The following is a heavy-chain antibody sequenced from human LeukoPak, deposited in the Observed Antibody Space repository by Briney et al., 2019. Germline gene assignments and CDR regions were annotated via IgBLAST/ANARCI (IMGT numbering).Heavy chain of an antibody. D-gene: IGHD3-10*01. Sequence: GGSLRLSCAASGFTFSSYAMSWVRQAPGKGLEWVSAISGSGGSTYYADSVKGRFTISRDNAKNSLYLQMSSLRAEDTAVYYCARGIWFGELFRFYFDYWGQGTLVTVSS. CDR2: ISGSGGST. J-gene: IGHJ4*02. CDR3: ARGIWFGELFRFYFDY. CDR1: GFTFSSYA. V-gene: IGHV3-23*01.